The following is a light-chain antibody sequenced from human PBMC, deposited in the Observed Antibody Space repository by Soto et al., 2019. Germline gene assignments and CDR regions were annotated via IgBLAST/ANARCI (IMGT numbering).Light chain of an antibody. CDR3: QQFNSYSIT. CDR1: QGISSA. Sequence: AIQLTQSPSSLSASVGDRVTITCRASQGISSALAWYQQKPGKAPKLLIYDASSLESGFPSRFSGSGSGTDFTLTISSLQPEDFATYYCQQFNSYSITFGQGTRLEIK. CDR2: DAS. J-gene: IGKJ5*01. V-gene: IGKV1-13*02.